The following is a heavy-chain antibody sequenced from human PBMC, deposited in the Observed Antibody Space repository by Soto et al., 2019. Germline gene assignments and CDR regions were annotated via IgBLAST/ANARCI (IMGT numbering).Heavy chain of an antibody. J-gene: IGHJ4*02. V-gene: IGHV1-18*01. CDR3: ARGDGDTIDY. CDR2: INAYVGET. CDR1: GYSFTHYG. Sequence: QVQLVQSGAEVNKPGASVKVSCKASGYSFTHYGITWVRQAPGQGLEWTGWINAYVGETKSAQKYEGRVTVTMDTSTNTAYLELRSLRSDDTAVYYCARGDGDTIDYWGQGTLVRVSA.